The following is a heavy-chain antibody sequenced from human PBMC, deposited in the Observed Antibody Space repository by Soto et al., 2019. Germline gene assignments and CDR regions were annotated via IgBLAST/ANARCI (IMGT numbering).Heavy chain of an antibody. CDR1: GFTVSSNY. J-gene: IGHJ4*02. D-gene: IGHD2-15*01. CDR3: ARGWWAHFDY. CDR2: IYSGVST. Sequence: EVQLVDSGGGLVQPGGSLRLSCAASGFTVSSNYMNWVRQAPGKGLEWVSVIYSGVSTYYADSVKGRFTISRDNSKNTLYLQMNTLRAEDTAVYYCARGWWAHFDYWGQGTLVTVSS. V-gene: IGHV3-66*01.